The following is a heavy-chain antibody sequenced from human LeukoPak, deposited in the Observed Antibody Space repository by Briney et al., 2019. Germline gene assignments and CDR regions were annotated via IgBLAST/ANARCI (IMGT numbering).Heavy chain of an antibody. J-gene: IGHJ5*02. CDR1: GYTFTSYD. D-gene: IGHD6-6*01. V-gene: IGHV1-8*01. CDR2: MNPNSGNT. Sequence: ASVTVSCKASGYTFTSYDINWVRQAPGQGLEWMGWMNPNSGNTGYAQKFQGRVTMTRNTSISTAYMELSSLRSEDTAVYYCARDTSSSSGRVDPWGQGTLVTVSS. CDR3: ARDTSSSSGRVDP.